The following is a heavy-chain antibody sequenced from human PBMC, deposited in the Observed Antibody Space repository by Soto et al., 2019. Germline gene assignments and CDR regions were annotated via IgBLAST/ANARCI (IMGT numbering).Heavy chain of an antibody. CDR3: AREHLGLRFLGWLPAYYYYGMDV. CDR1: GGGVCSSSWS. CDR2: TYYRSQWHN. V-gene: IGHV6-1*01. D-gene: IGHD3-3*01. J-gene: IGHJ6*02. Sequence: SQTLTHTCRTSGGGVCSSSWSWNQKRQSPSRGLEWLGRTYYRSQWHNEYEESVKSRITINPDTSKNQLSLQLNSMSPEDAAVYYCAREHLGLRFLGWLPAYYYYGMDVWGQGNTATFS.